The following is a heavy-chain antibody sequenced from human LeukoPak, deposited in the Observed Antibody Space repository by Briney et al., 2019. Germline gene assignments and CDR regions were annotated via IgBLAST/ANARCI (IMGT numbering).Heavy chain of an antibody. Sequence: GGSLRLSCAASGFTLSSYNMNWVRQAPGKGLEWISYISGSSSTIYYAGSVKGRFTISRDNANNSLYLQMNSLRAEDTAVYHCARDVWVRGITWFDPWGQGTLVTVST. CDR2: ISGSSSTI. D-gene: IGHD3-10*01. CDR3: ARDVWVRGITWFDP. CDR1: GFTLSSYN. J-gene: IGHJ5*02. V-gene: IGHV3-48*04.